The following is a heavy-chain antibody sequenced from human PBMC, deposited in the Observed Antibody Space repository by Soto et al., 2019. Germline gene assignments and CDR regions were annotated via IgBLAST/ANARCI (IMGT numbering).Heavy chain of an antibody. CDR3: ARAAREMATITYYYGMDV. Sequence: QVQLVQSGAEVKKPGSSVKVSCKAPGGTFSSYAISWVRQAPGRGLEWMGGIIPIFGTANYAQKFQGRVTITADESTSTAYMELSSLRSEDTAVYYCARAAREMATITYYYGMDVWGQGTTVTVSS. J-gene: IGHJ6*02. D-gene: IGHD5-12*01. CDR1: GGTFSSYA. V-gene: IGHV1-69*01. CDR2: IIPIFGTA.